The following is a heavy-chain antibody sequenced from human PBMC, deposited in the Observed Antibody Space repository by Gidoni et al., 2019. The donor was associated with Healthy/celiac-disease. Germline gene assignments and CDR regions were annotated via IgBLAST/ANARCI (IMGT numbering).Heavy chain of an antibody. D-gene: IGHD3-22*01. Sequence: QVQLVESWGGVVQPGRSLRLSCAASGFTFSSYGMHWVRQAPGKGLEWVAVIGYDGSNKYYADSVKGRFTISRDNSKNTLYLKRNSLRDEDTAVYYCARSGFYYDSSGYYLDYWGQGTLVTVSS. V-gene: IGHV3-33*01. J-gene: IGHJ4*02. CDR2: IGYDGSNK. CDR1: GFTFSSYG. CDR3: ARSGFYYDSSGYYLDY.